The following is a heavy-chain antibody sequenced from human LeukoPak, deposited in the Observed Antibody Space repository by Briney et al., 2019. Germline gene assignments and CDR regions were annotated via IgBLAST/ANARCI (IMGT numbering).Heavy chain of an antibody. CDR3: ARGRGNWNPYDPYNWFDP. CDR1: GGSISSYY. CDR2: IYTSGST. D-gene: IGHD1-1*01. J-gene: IGHJ5*02. Sequence: SETLSLTCTVSGGSISSYYWSWIRQPAGKGLEWIGRIYTSGSTNYNPSLKSRVTMSVDTSKNQFSLKLSSVTAADTAVYYCARGRGNWNPYDPYNWFDPWGQGTLVTVSS. V-gene: IGHV4-4*07.